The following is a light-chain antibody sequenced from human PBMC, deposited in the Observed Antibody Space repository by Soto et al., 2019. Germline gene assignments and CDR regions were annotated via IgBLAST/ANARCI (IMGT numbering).Light chain of an antibody. CDR3: QQYNSYSGT. J-gene: IGKJ1*01. CDR2: DAS. V-gene: IGKV1-5*01. Sequence: DIQMTQSPSTLSASVGDRVTITCRASQSISGWLAWYQQKPGKAPKVLIYDASSLETGVPSRFSGSGSGTEFTLTISSLQPDDFATYYCQQYNSYSGTFGQGTKVDI. CDR1: QSISGW.